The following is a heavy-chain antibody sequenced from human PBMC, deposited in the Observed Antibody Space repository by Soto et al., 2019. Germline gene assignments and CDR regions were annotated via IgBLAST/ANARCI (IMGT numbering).Heavy chain of an antibody. D-gene: IGHD3-16*01. CDR2: IKSDGTST. Sequence: EVQLLESGGDLVQPGGSLRLSCVASGFSFDNYGMSWVRQAPGKGLEWVSAIKSDGTSTYYAASVKDRFTISRDNSKNTLYLQLNSLRAEDTALYYCAQLGLMTFSHKHYFNHWGRGTLVTVSS. J-gene: IGHJ4*02. V-gene: IGHV3-23*01. CDR1: GFSFDNYG. CDR3: AQLGLMTFSHKHYFNH.